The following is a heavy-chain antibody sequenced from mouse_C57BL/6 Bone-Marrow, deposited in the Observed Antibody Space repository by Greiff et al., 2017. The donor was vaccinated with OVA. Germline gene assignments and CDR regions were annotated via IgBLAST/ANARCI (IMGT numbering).Heavy chain of an antibody. D-gene: IGHD1-1*01. CDR1: GYTFTSYW. J-gene: IGHJ2*01. V-gene: IGHV1-5*01. Sequence: VQLQQSGTVLARPGASVKMSCKTSGYTFTSYWMHWVKQRPGQGLEWIGAIYPGNSDTSYNQKFKGKAKLTAVTSASTAYMELRSLTNEDSAVYYCTRSVIYYYGSDYFDYWGQGTTLTVSS. CDR3: TRSVIYYYGSDYFDY. CDR2: IYPGNSDT.